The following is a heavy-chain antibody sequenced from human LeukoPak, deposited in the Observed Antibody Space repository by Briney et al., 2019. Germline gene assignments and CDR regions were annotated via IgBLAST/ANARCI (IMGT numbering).Heavy chain of an antibody. CDR1: GGTFSRYA. Sequence: SVKVSCKASGGTFSRYAISWVRQAPGQGLEWMGGYIPMFGTANYAQNFQNRVTITADESTSTSSMEVSSLRPEDTAVYFCAGASSKWELSFWGQGTLVTVSS. CDR2: YIPMFGTA. D-gene: IGHD1-26*01. CDR3: AGASSKWELSF. V-gene: IGHV1-69*01. J-gene: IGHJ4*02.